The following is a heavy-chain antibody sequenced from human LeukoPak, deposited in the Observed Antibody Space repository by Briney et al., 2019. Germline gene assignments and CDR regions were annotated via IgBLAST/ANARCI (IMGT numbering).Heavy chain of an antibody. V-gene: IGHV5-51*01. CDR3: ARLAYCGGDCYRTTRGYFQY. J-gene: IGHJ1*01. Sequence: GESLKISCKGSGYSFTNYWIGWVRQIPGKGLEWMGIIYPGDSDTRYSPSFQGQVTISADKSTNTVYLQWSSLKASDTAIYYCARLAYCGGDCYRTTRGYFQYWGQGTLVTVSS. D-gene: IGHD2-21*02. CDR1: GYSFTNYW. CDR2: IYPGDSDT.